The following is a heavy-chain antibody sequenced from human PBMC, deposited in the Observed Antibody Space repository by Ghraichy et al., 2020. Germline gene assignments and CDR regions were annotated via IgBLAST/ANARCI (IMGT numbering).Heavy chain of an antibody. CDR2: ISSNGGST. Sequence: GGSLRLSFSASGFTFSSYAMHWVRQAPGKGLEYVSAISSNGGSTYYADSVKGRFTISRDNSKNTLYLQMSSLRAEDTAVYYCVKAREYYFDYWGQGTLVTVSS. J-gene: IGHJ4*02. V-gene: IGHV3-64D*06. CDR3: VKAREYYFDY. CDR1: GFTFSSYA.